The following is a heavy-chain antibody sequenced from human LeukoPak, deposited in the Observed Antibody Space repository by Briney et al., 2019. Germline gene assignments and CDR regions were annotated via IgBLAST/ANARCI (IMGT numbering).Heavy chain of an antibody. D-gene: IGHD5-18*01. J-gene: IGHJ3*02. V-gene: IGHV3-23*01. CDR3: AKDRGYSRPDAFDI. CDR1: GFTFSSYA. Sequence: PGASLRLSCAASGFTFSSYAMSWVRQAPGKGLEWVSAISGGSTYYAHSVKGRFTISRDNSKNTLYLQMNSLRAEDTAVYYCAKDRGYSRPDAFDIWGQGTMVTVSS. CDR2: ISGGST.